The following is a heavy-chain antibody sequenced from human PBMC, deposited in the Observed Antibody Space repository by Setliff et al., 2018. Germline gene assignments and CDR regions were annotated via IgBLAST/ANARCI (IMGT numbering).Heavy chain of an antibody. CDR3: VRDRTAYSYGLDV. CDR1: GGSISPYF. CDR2: IYHNGNT. V-gene: IGHV4-59*01. Sequence: KTSETLSLTCTVSGGSISPYFWSWIRQPPGKGLEWIGYIYHNGNTNFNPSLKTRVTMSVDPSKSQLALNLRSATAADTAVYYCVRDRTAYSYGLDVWAQGTTVTVSS. D-gene: IGHD5-18*01. J-gene: IGHJ6*02.